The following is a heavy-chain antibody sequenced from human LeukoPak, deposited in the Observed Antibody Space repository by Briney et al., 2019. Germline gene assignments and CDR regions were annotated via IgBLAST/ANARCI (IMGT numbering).Heavy chain of an antibody. V-gene: IGHV1-69*06. CDR2: IIPIFGTA. CDR1: GGTFSSYA. J-gene: IGHJ6*03. Sequence: VKVPCKASGGTFSSYAISWVRQAPGQGLEWMGRIIPIFGTANYAQKFQGRVTITADKSTSTAYMELSSQRSEDTAVYYCAREGYCSGGSCYSDYYYYMDVWGEASTVGVSS. CDR3: AREGYCSGGSCYSDYYYYMDV. D-gene: IGHD2-15*01.